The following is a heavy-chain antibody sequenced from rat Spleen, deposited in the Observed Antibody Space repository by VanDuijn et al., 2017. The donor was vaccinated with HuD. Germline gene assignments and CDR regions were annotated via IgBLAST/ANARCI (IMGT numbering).Heavy chain of an antibody. J-gene: IGHJ2*01. CDR3: VRHGYTRYYFDY. CDR1: GFTFNNYW. Sequence: EVQLVESGGGLVQPGRSLKLSCVASGFTFNNYWMTWIRQAPGKGLEWVASISPSGGSTYYRDSVQGRFTISRHNAKSTLYLQMDSLRSEDTATYYCVRHGYTRYYFDYWGQGVMVTVSS. D-gene: IGHD1-9*01. V-gene: IGHV5-31*01. CDR2: ISPSGGST.